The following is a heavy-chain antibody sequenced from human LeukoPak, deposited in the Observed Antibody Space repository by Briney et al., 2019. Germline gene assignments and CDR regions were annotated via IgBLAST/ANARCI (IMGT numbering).Heavy chain of an antibody. V-gene: IGHV3-21*01. Sequence: GESLKISCAASGFTFSNYGMNCVRQAPGEGLEWVSFTDTSGNYIYYGDSVKGRFTISRDNAKNLVFLQMNGLRAEDTAVYYCARGRSITLLRGVAMSDGFDIWGQGAMVAVSS. CDR3: ARGRSITLLRGVAMSDGFDI. D-gene: IGHD3-10*01. CDR2: TDTSGNYI. J-gene: IGHJ3*02. CDR1: GFTFSNYG.